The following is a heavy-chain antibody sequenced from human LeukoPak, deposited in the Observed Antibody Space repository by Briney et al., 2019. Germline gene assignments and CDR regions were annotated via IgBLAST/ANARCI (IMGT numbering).Heavy chain of an antibody. CDR1: GFTFSDYY. J-gene: IGHJ4*02. CDR3: VVWLRFFGY. V-gene: IGHV3-11*01. CDR2: SSSSGSTI. Sequence: GGSLRLSCAASGFTFSDYYMSWVRQAPGKGLELVSYSSSSGSTIYYADSVKGRFTISRDNAKNSLYLQRNSLRAEDTAVYYCVVWLRFFGYWGQGTLVTVSS. D-gene: IGHD5-12*01.